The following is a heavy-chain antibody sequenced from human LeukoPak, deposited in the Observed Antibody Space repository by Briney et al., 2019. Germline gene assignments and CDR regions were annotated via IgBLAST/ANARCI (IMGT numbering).Heavy chain of an antibody. D-gene: IGHD2-15*01. CDR2: SNAKSGGT. CDR3: ARELPGIVLVVDATIQEDTYYFDS. V-gene: IGHV1-2*06. Sequence: ASVKVSCKASGYTFTGYFMHWVRQAPGQGLEWMGRSNAKSGGTRYAQNFQGRVTMTRDMSISTAYMELAKLKSDDTAVYYCARELPGIVLVVDATIQEDTYYFDSWGLGVPVTVSS. CDR1: GYTFTGYF. J-gene: IGHJ4*02.